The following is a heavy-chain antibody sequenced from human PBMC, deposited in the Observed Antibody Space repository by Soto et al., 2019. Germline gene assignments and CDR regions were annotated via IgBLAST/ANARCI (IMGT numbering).Heavy chain of an antibody. CDR1: GGSISSYY. CDR2: IYYSGST. J-gene: IGHJ6*02. CDR3: ARRQRYYGMDV. V-gene: IGHV4-59*01. Sequence: SETLSLTCTVSGGSISSYYWSGIRQPPGKGLEWIGYIYYSGSTNYNPSLKSRVTISVDTSKNQFSLKLSSVTAADTAVYYCARRQRYYGMDVWGQGTTVTVSS. D-gene: IGHD6-25*01.